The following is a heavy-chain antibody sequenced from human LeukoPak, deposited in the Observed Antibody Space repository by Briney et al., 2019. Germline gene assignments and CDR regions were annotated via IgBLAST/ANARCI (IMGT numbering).Heavy chain of an antibody. CDR2: ISSSGSTI. J-gene: IGHJ6*03. D-gene: IGHD2-8*01. Sequence: GGSLRLSCAASGFTFSVYYMSWIRQAPGKGLEWVSYISSSGSTIYYADSVKGRFTISRDNAKNSLYLQMNSLRAEDTAVYYCARDVPVFYYYYMDVWGKGTTVTVSS. CDR3: ARDVPVFYYYYMDV. CDR1: GFTFSVYY. V-gene: IGHV3-11*01.